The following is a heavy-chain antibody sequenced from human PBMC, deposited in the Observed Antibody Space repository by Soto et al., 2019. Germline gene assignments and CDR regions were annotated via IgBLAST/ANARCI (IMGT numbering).Heavy chain of an antibody. CDR2: IYYSGST. D-gene: IGHD3-3*01. Sequence: SETLSLTCTVSGGSISSSSYYWDWIRQPPGKGLEWIGSIYYSGSTYYNPSLKSRVTISVDTSKNQFSLKLSSVTAADTAVYYCARRYYDFWSGYFGFDYWGQGTLVTVSS. V-gene: IGHV4-39*01. CDR3: ARRYYDFWSGYFGFDY. CDR1: GGSISSSSYY. J-gene: IGHJ4*02.